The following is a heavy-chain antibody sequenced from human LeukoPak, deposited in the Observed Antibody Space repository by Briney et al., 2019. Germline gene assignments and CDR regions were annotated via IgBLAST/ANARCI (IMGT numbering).Heavy chain of an antibody. CDR1: GGSISSSSYY. Sequence: SETLSLTCTVSGGSISSSSYYWGWIRQPPGKGLEWIGSIYYSGSTYYNPSLKSRVTMSVDTSKNQFSLKLSSVTAADTAVYYCARVCRITIFGVVITHWFDPWGQGTLVTVSS. CDR3: ARVCRITIFGVVITHWFDP. CDR2: IYYSGST. D-gene: IGHD3-3*01. V-gene: IGHV4-39*01. J-gene: IGHJ5*02.